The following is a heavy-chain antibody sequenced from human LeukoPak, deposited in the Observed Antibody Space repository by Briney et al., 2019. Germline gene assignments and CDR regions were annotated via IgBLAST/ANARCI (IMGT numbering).Heavy chain of an antibody. V-gene: IGHV3-30-3*01. J-gene: IGHJ4*02. CDR2: ISYDGSNK. Sequence: GGSLRLSCAASGFTFSSYAMHWVRQAPGKGLEWMAVISYDGSNKYYADSVKGRFTISRDNSKNTLYLQMNSLRAEDTAVYYCARAAYDSSGYYYDYWGQGTLVTVSS. CDR1: GFTFSSYA. CDR3: ARAAYDSSGYYYDY. D-gene: IGHD3-22*01.